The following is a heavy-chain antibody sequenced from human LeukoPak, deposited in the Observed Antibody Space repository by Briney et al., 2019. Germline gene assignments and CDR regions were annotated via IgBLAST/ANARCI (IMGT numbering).Heavy chain of an antibody. CDR3: AKVRAANTWDMIFDL. CDR1: GFTFSSYA. D-gene: IGHD3-16*01. V-gene: IGHV3-23*01. CDR2: ISGRGDER. J-gene: IGHJ4*02. Sequence: GGPLRLSCAASGFTFSSYAMSWVRQAPGNGLEWVSAISGRGDERKYTDSVKGQFTIFRDNSKNTLDLQMDSLRAEDTALYYCAKVRAANTWDMIFDLWGQGTLVTVSS.